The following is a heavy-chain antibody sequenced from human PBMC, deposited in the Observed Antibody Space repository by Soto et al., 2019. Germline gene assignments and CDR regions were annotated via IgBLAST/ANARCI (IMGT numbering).Heavy chain of an antibody. V-gene: IGHV3-30-3*01. J-gene: IGHJ5*02. CDR3: ARDMYSSDYFVKWFEP. D-gene: IGHD6-19*01. CDR1: GFSFSSYA. CDR2: ISHDGINK. Sequence: QVRLVESGGGVVQPGRSLRLSCTASGFSFSSYAMYWFRQPPGKGLEWVAVISHDGINKHYADSVKGRVTVSRDNSNPTLDLQLKSLRGEDTAMYYCARDMYSSDYFVKWFEPWGQGTLVTVSS.